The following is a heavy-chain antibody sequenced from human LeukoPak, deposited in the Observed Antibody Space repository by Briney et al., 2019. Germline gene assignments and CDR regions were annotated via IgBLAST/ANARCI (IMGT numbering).Heavy chain of an antibody. J-gene: IGHJ4*02. D-gene: IGHD4-23*01. Sequence: TLSLTCTVSGGSISSGGYYWSWIRQHPGKGLEWIGYIYYSGSTYYNPSLKSRVTISVDTSKNQFSLKLSSVTAADTAVYYCARGGRYGGTSGDCFDYWGQGTLVTVSS. CDR1: GGSISSGGYY. CDR3: ARGGRYGGTSGDCFDY. V-gene: IGHV4-31*03. CDR2: IYYSGST.